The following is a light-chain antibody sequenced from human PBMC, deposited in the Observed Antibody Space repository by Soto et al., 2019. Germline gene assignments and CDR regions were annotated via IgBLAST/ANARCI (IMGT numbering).Light chain of an antibody. J-gene: IGLJ1*01. CDR2: RNT. CDR3: ATWDDSLKTYV. Sequence: VLTQPPSXSGTPGRRVTISCSXSXXXIGSTNVXXXXXXXXXAPKLLTYRNTQRPSGVPDRLSGSKSGTSASLAISGLRSEDEADYYCATWDDSLKTYVFGNGTKVTVL. CDR1: XXXIGSTN. V-gene: IGLV1-47*01.